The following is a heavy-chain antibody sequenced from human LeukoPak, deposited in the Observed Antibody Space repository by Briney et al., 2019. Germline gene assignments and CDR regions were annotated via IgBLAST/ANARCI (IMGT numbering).Heavy chain of an antibody. V-gene: IGHV1-18*01. J-gene: IGHJ4*02. Sequence: ASVKVSCKSSGYTFTTYDITWVRQAPGQGLEWMGWISAYNGNRNYAQKLQGRVNMATDTSTSTAYMEIRSLRSDDTAAYYCTRDLGVDTTMIFFDYWGQGSLVTVSS. CDR2: ISAYNGNR. CDR1: GYTFTTYD. D-gene: IGHD5-18*01. CDR3: TRDLGVDTTMIFFDY.